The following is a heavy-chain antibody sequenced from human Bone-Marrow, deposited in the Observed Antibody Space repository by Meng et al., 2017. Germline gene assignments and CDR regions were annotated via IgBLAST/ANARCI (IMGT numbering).Heavy chain of an antibody. CDR1: GFTFSSYE. Sequence: LSLTCATSGFTFSSYEMNWVRQAPGKGLEWVSYISGSGSLTKYTDSVKGRFTISRDNAKNSLYLQMHTLRAEDTAVYYCAREGISGTTSDYWGQGTLVTVSS. D-gene: IGHD1-1*01. J-gene: IGHJ4*02. V-gene: IGHV3-48*03. CDR2: ISGSGSLT. CDR3: AREGISGTTSDY.